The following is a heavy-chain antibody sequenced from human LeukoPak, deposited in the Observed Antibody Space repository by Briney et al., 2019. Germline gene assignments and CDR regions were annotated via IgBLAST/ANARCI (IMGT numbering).Heavy chain of an antibody. CDR2: MNPNSGNT. D-gene: IGHD2-15*01. Sequence: ASVKVSCKASGYTFTGYDINWVRQATGQGLEWMGWMNPNSGNTGYAQKFQGRVTMTRNTSISTAYMELSSLRSEDTAVYYCARCAARPGINYYGMDVWGQGTTVTVSS. V-gene: IGHV1-8*01. J-gene: IGHJ6*02. CDR1: GYTFTGYD. CDR3: ARCAARPGINYYGMDV.